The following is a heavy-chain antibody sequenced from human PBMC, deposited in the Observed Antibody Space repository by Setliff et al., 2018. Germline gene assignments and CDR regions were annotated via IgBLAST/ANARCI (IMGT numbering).Heavy chain of an antibody. J-gene: IGHJ5*02. CDR2: ISGYSGNT. Sequence: GASVKVSCKASGYTFSNYGITWVRQAPGQGLEWMGWISGYSGNTKYAQKFQGRVTMTTDTSTSTAYLELRSLTSDDTAVYYCERLVRYCTTTSCQRTSGDDLWGQGTLVTVSS. CDR3: ERLVRYCTTTSCQRTSGDDL. CDR1: GYTFSNYG. V-gene: IGHV1-18*01. D-gene: IGHD2-2*01.